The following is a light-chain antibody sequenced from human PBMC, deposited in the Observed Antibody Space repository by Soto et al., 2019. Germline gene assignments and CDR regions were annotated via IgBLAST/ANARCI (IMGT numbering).Light chain of an antibody. J-gene: IGKJ2*01. CDR1: QSVSSN. CDR2: GAS. V-gene: IGKV3-15*01. Sequence: EIVMTQSPATLPVSPGERATLSCRASQSVSSNLAWYQQKPGQAPRLLIYGASTRATGIPARFSGSGSGTDFTLTISSLQSEDLAVYYCQQYNSWPPYTFGQGTKLEIK. CDR3: QQYNSWPPYT.